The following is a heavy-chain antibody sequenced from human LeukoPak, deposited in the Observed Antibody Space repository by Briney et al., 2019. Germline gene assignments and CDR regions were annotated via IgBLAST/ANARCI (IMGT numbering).Heavy chain of an antibody. CDR3: ARVGAVGRSRGFDY. V-gene: IGHV3-66*01. D-gene: IGHD6-19*01. Sequence: GGSLRLSCAASGFTVSSNYMSWVRQAPGKGLEWVSVIYSGGSTYYADSVKGRFTISRDNSKNTLYLQMNSLRAEDTAVYYCARVGAVGRSRGFDYWGQGTLVTVSS. CDR2: IYSGGST. J-gene: IGHJ4*02. CDR1: GFTVSSNY.